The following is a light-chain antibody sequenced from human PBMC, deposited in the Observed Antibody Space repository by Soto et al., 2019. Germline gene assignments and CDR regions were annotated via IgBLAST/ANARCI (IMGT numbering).Light chain of an antibody. CDR1: QSVSSSY. CDR2: GTS. CDR3: QQYGTSPLT. Sequence: EIVLTQSPGPLSVSPGERATLSCRASQSVSSSYLAWYQQKPGLAPRLLIYGTSSRATGIPDRFSGSGSGTDFTLSISRLEPEDFAVYFCQQYGTSPLTVGGGTKVEIK. J-gene: IGKJ4*01. V-gene: IGKV3-20*01.